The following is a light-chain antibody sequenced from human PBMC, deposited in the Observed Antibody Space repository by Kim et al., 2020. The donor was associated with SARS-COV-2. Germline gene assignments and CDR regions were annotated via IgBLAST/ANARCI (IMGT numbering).Light chain of an antibody. CDR1: QGITNS. J-gene: IGKJ4*01. V-gene: IGKV1-NL1*01. CDR2: AAS. CDR3: QQYHITPLT. Sequence: DIQMTQSPSSLSASLGDRVTITCRATQGITNSLAWYQQKPGKAPKLLLYAASRLESGVPSRFSGSGSGADFSLTITSLQPEDFATYYCQQYHITPLTFGGGTKLEIK.